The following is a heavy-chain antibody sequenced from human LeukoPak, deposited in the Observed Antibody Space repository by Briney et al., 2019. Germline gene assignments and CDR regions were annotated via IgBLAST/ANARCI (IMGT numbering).Heavy chain of an antibody. J-gene: IGHJ4*02. V-gene: IGHV4-38-2*01. CDR1: GYSISSGYY. Sequence: SETLSLTCAVSGYSISSGYYWGWIRQPPGKGLEWIGSIYHSGSTYYNPSLKSRVTISVDTSKNQFSLKLSSVTAADTAVYYCARYSGSYFLFDYWGQGTLVTVSS. CDR2: IYHSGST. D-gene: IGHD1-26*01. CDR3: ARYSGSYFLFDY.